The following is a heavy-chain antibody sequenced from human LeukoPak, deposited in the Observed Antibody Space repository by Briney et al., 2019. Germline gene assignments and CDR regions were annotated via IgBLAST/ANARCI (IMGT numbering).Heavy chain of an antibody. J-gene: IGHJ4*02. CDR1: GFMFNMYA. CDR2: ITTRGGNT. CDR3: AKARSSWAGYFDS. D-gene: IGHD2-2*01. V-gene: IGHV3-23*01. Sequence: GGSLRLSCAGSGFMFNMYALSWVRQAPGKGLDWVSGITTRGGNTYYADSVRGRFTVSRDNSHNTLYLQMNSLRAEDTAIYYCAKARSSWAGYFDSWGQGMLVIVS.